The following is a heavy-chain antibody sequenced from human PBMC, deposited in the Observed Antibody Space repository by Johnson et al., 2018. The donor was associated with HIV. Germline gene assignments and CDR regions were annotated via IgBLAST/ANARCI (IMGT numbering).Heavy chain of an antibody. CDR3: ARAATGTTADAFDI. CDR1: GFTFSSYA. V-gene: IGHV3-64*01. CDR2: ISSNGGST. Sequence: VQLVESGGGVVQPGRSLRLSCAASGFTFSSYAMHWVRQAPGKGLEYVSAISSNGGSTYYANSVKGRFTISRDNSKNTLYLQMGSLRAEDMAVYYCARAATGTTADAFDIWGQGTMVTVSS. J-gene: IGHJ3*02. D-gene: IGHD1-7*01.